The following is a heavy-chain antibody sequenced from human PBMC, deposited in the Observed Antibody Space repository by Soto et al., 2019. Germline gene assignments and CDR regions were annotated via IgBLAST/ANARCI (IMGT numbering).Heavy chain of an antibody. CDR1: GFIFSDYT. V-gene: IGHV3-48*02. CDR3: ARDQGGRTWFVGVYYFFGMDV. D-gene: IGHD1-26*01. Sequence: EVQLVESGGDLVQPGGSLRLSCAASGFIFSDYTMTWVRQAPGRGLEFVSHISSSGGAIFYAGSVKGRFTVSRDNAKNSLYLQMTSLRDEDTAVYFCARDQGGRTWFVGVYYFFGMDVWGQGTAVTVSS. CDR2: ISSSGGAI. J-gene: IGHJ6*02.